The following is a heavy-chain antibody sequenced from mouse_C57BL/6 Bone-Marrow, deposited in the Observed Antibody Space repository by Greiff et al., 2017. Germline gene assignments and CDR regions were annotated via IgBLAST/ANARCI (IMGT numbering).Heavy chain of an antibody. V-gene: IGHV1-82*01. CDR1: GYAFSSSW. D-gene: IGHD4-1*01. Sequence: QVHVKQSGPELVKPGASVKISCKASGYAFSSSWMNWVKQRPGKGLEWIGRIYPGDGDTNYTGKFKGKATLTADKSSSTAYMQLSSLTSEDSAVYFCAKETGHWYFDVWGTGTTVTVSS. J-gene: IGHJ1*03. CDR3: AKETGHWYFDV. CDR2: IYPGDGDT.